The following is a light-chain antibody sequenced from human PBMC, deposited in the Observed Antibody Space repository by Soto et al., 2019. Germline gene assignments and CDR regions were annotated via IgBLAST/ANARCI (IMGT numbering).Light chain of an antibody. V-gene: IGLV2-14*03. Sequence: QSALTQPASVSGSPGQSITISCTGTSSDVGGYNYVSWYQQHPGKAPKLMIYDVSNRPSGVPNRFSGSKSGNTASLTISGLQAEDEADYYCSSYTSSSRYVFGTGTQLTVL. CDR1: SSDVGGYNY. CDR3: SSYTSSSRYV. CDR2: DVS. J-gene: IGLJ1*01.